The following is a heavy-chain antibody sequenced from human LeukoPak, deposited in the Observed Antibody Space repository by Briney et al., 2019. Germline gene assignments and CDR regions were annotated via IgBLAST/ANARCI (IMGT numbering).Heavy chain of an antibody. Sequence: QPGGSLRLSCAASGFTFSSYAMHWVRQAPGKGLVYVSAISSNGGSTYYANSVKGRFTISRDNSTNTLYLQMGSLRAEDMAVYYCARASAGWGADDYWGQGTLVTVSS. V-gene: IGHV3-64*01. CDR3: ARASAGWGADDY. CDR1: GFTFSSYA. CDR2: ISSNGGST. J-gene: IGHJ4*02. D-gene: IGHD1-26*01.